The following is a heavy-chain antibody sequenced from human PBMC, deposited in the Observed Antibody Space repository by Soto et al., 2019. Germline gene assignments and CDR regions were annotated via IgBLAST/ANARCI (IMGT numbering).Heavy chain of an antibody. CDR1: GFTFSSYG. D-gene: IGHD6-13*01. CDR2: ISYDGSNK. Sequence: GGSLRLSCTASGFTFSSYGMHWVRQAPGKGLEWVAVISYDGSNKYYADSVKGRFTISRDNSKNTLYLQMNSLRAEDTAVYYCAKDLIAAAGFSPIYYYYYGMDVWGQGTTVTVSS. V-gene: IGHV3-30*18. J-gene: IGHJ6*02. CDR3: AKDLIAAAGFSPIYYYYYGMDV.